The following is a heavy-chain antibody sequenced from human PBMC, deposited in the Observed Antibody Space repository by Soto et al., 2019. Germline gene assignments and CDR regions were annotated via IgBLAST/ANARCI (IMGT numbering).Heavy chain of an antibody. J-gene: IGHJ1*01. D-gene: IGHD3-10*01. CDR3: ARLPMVRGVIIGYFQH. CDR2: IYYSGST. V-gene: IGHV4-39*01. Sequence: PSETLSLTCTVSGGSISSSSYYWGWIRQPPGKGLEWIGSIYYSGSTYYNPSLKSRVTISVDTSKNQFSLKLSSVTAADTAVYYCARLPMVRGVIIGYFQHWGQGTLVTVSS. CDR1: GGSISSSSYY.